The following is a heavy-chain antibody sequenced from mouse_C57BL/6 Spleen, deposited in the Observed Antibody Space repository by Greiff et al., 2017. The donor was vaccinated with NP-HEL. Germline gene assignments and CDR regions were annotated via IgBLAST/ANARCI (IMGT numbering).Heavy chain of an antibody. CDR1: GYTFTSYW. CDR2: IHPNSGST. V-gene: IGHV1-64*01. J-gene: IGHJ4*01. CDR3: VYYDYDVPYAMDY. Sequence: QVQLQQPGAELVKPGASVKLSCKASGYTFTSYWMHWVKQRPGQGLEWIGMIHPNSGSTNYNEKFKSKATLTVDKSSSTAYMQLSSLTSEDSAVYYCVYYDYDVPYAMDYWGQGTSVTVSS. D-gene: IGHD2-4*01.